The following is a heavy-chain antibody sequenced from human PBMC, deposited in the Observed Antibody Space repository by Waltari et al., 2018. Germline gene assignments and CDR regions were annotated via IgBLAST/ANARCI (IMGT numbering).Heavy chain of an antibody. CDR2: ISGPGTAK. Sequence: QVQLVETGGGLVRPGGSLSLSCAASGFTFTDYYMSWLRQTPEKGLEWLSYISGPGTAKHYADSVKGRFTISRDNAKNSLFLQMNSLRADDTAVYYCARANYGPDYWGQGTLVTVSS. CDR3: ARANYGPDY. V-gene: IGHV3-11*01. D-gene: IGHD3-10*01. J-gene: IGHJ4*02. CDR1: GFTFTDYY.